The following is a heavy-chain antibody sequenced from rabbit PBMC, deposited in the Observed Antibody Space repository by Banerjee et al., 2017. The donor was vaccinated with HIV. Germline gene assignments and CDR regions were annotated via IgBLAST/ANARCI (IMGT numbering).Heavy chain of an antibody. V-gene: IGHV1S45*01. CDR2: IYAGSSGST. D-gene: IGHD5-1*01. CDR3: ARSYRSYTWAFNL. J-gene: IGHJ4*01. Sequence: QEQLVESGGGLVQPEGSLTLPCTASGFSFRSSYWICWVRQAPGKGLEWIACIYAGSSGSTYYASWAKGRFTISKTSSTTVTLQMTSLTAADTATYFCARSYRSYTWAFNLWGPGTLVTVS. CDR1: GFSFRSSYW.